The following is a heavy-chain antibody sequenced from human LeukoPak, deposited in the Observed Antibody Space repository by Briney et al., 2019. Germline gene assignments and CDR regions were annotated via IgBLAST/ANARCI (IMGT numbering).Heavy chain of an antibody. Sequence: AETLSLTCTVSGGSISSYYWSWIRQPPGKGLEWIGYIYYSGSTNYNPSLKSRVTISVDTSKNQFSLKLSSVTAADTAVYYCARTTGDYWGQGTLVTVSS. CDR2: IYYSGST. CDR3: ARTTGDY. CDR1: GGSISSYY. D-gene: IGHD1-1*01. V-gene: IGHV4-59*01. J-gene: IGHJ4*02.